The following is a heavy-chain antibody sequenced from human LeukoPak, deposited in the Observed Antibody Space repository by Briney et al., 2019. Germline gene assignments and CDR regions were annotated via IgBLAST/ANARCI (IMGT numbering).Heavy chain of an antibody. D-gene: IGHD3-22*01. Sequence: SETLSLTCAVSGYSISSGYYWAWIRQPPGKGLEWIGKIYHNGNTYYNPSLKGRVTISVDTSKNQFSLKLSSVTAADTALYYCAGEFTEYYYDSSKASYWGQGTLVTVSS. J-gene: IGHJ4*02. CDR3: AGEFTEYYYDSSKASY. CDR1: GYSISSGYY. V-gene: IGHV4-38-2*02. CDR2: IYHNGNT.